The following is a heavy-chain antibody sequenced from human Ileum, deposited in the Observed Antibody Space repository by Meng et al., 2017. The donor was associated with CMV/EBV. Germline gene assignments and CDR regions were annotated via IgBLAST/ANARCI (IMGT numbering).Heavy chain of an antibody. Sequence: QGQLQQWGAGRLKPSETLSLTFAVYGGSFSDYYWIWIRQSPGKGLEWIGEVHHSGITNYNPSLKSRVTISVDTSKNQFFLKLTSVTAADTGLYYCATNSEDYWGQGTLVTVSS. J-gene: IGHJ4*02. CDR3: ATNSEDY. CDR1: GGSFSDYY. CDR2: VHHSGIT. D-gene: IGHD4-23*01. V-gene: IGHV4-34*01.